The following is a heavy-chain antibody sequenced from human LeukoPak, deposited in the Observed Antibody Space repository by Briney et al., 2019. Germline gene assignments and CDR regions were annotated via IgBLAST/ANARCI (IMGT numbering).Heavy chain of an antibody. CDR1: GGTLRRHT. J-gene: IGHJ4*02. CDR2: IIPMMGIA. D-gene: IGHD6-19*01. CDR3: ASRSHKTIVGADTREVGDY. V-gene: IGHV1-69*02. Sequence: EASVKVSCKASGGTLRRHTITWVRQAPGQGLEWMGRIIPMMGIANYAQKFQGRVTITADTSKDTAYMDLISLRYEDTAVYYCASRSHKTIVGADTREVGDYWGQGTLVTVSS.